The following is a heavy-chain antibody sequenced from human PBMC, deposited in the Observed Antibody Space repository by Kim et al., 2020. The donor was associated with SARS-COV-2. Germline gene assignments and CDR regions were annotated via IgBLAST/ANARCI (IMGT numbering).Heavy chain of an antibody. CDR3: AREGSSGISWFDP. Sequence: SETLSLTCTVSGGSISSYYWSWIRQPPGKGLEWIGFFYYSGSTNYNPSLKSRVTISVDTSKNQFSLKLSSVTAADTAMYYCAREGSSGISWFDPWGQGTLVTVSS. J-gene: IGHJ5*02. CDR1: GGSISSYY. D-gene: IGHD2-15*01. V-gene: IGHV4-59*01. CDR2: FYYSGST.